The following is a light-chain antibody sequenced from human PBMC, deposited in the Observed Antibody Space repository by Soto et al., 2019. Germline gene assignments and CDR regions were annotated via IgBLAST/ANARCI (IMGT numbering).Light chain of an antibody. CDR3: QQYHNWWT. Sequence: EIVMTQSPATLSVSPGERATLSCRASQSVSSNLAWYQQKPGQAPRLLIYGASTRATGVPTRFSGSGSGTELTLTVSSLQSEDFAVYYCQQYHNWWTFGQGTKVEIK. V-gene: IGKV3-15*01. CDR2: GAS. CDR1: QSVSSN. J-gene: IGKJ1*01.